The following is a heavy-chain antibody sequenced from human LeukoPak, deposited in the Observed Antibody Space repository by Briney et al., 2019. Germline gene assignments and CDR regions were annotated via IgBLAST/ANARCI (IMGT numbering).Heavy chain of an antibody. V-gene: IGHV1-69*06. CDR3: ARGRTAANYFDY. CDR2: IIPIFGTA. D-gene: IGHD1-1*01. Sequence: SVKVSCKASGGTFSSYAISWVRQAPGQGLEWMGGIIPIFGTANYAQKFQGRVAITADKSTSTAYMELSSLRSEDTAVYYCARGRTAANYFDYWGQGTLVTVSS. J-gene: IGHJ4*02. CDR1: GGTFSSYA.